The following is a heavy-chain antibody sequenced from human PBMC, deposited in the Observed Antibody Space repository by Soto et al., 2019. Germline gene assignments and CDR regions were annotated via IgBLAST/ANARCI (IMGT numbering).Heavy chain of an antibody. CDR3: VRDGTKTLRDWFDA. D-gene: IGHD1-1*01. CDR1: GASISGFY. CDR2: IYASGTT. V-gene: IGHV4-4*07. J-gene: IGHJ5*02. Sequence: ETLSLTWIVPGASISGFYWSWIRTSAGKGLEWIGRIYASGTTDYNPSLKSRVMMSVDTSKKQFSLKLRSVTAADTAVYYCVRDGTKTLRDWFDAWGQGTSVTVSS.